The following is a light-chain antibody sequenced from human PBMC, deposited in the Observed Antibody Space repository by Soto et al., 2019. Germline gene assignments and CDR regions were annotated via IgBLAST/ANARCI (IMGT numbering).Light chain of an antibody. J-gene: IGKJ1*01. V-gene: IGKV3-15*01. CDR1: QGLNRN. CDR2: GAS. CDR3: HEYNTWPWT. Sequence: ETVLSQSPATLSVSPGETATLSCTTSQGLNRNLAWYQQKLGQAPRVLIYGASTRAAGIPARFSGSGSGTEFILTISXLQSEDFAVYYCHEYNTWPWTFGQGTK.